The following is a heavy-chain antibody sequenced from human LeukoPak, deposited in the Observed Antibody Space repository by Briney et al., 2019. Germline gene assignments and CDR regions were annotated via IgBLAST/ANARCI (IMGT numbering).Heavy chain of an antibody. CDR2: INPNSGGT. CDR3: ARDLNYGDYVTYYYYYMDV. CDR1: GYTFTGYY. D-gene: IGHD4-17*01. V-gene: IGHV1-2*02. Sequence: ASVKVSCKASGYTFTGYYMHWVRQAPGQGLEWMGWINPNSGGTNYAQKFQGRVTMTRDTSISTAYMELSRLRSDDTAVYYCARDLNYGDYVTYYYYYMDVWGKGTTVTVPS. J-gene: IGHJ6*03.